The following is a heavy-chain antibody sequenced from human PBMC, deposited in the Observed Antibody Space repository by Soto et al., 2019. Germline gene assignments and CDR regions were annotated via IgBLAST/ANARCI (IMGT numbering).Heavy chain of an antibody. J-gene: IGHJ6*02. CDR2: ISYDGSNK. V-gene: IGHV3-30-3*01. CDR3: ARTQPLGRSSSLYYGMDV. CDR1: GFTFSSYA. D-gene: IGHD6-6*01. Sequence: GGSLRLSCAASGFTFSSYAMHWVRQAPGKGLERVAVISYDGSNKYYADSVKGRFTISRDNSKNTLYLQMNSLRAEDTAVYYCARTQPLGRSSSLYYGMDVWGQGTTVTVSS.